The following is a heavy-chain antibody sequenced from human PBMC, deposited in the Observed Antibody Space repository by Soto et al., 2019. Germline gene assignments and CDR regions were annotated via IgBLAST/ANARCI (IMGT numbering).Heavy chain of an antibody. CDR2: INTSGST. Sequence: PSATLSLTCTGSGGPISSYYWSWIRQPAGKGLEWIGRINTSGSTNYNPSLKSRVTMSVDTSRNQISLKVSSVTAADTAVYYCAREYSSSSGRTLDIWGQGTMVTVSS. CDR1: GGPISSYY. J-gene: IGHJ3*02. V-gene: IGHV4-4*07. D-gene: IGHD6-6*01. CDR3: AREYSSSSGRTLDI.